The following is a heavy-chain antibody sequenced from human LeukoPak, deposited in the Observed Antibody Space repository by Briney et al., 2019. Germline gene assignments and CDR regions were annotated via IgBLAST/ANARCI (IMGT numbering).Heavy chain of an antibody. V-gene: IGHV4-59*01. D-gene: IGHD6-13*01. CDR1: GVSISSYY. Sequence: PSETLSLTCTVSGVSISSYYWSWIRQPPGKGLEWIGYIYYSGSTNYNPSLKSRVTISVGTSRNQFSLKLSSVTAADTAVYYCARRVYSTSWSYYFDYWGQGTLVTVSS. J-gene: IGHJ4*02. CDR3: ARRVYSTSWSYYFDY. CDR2: IYYSGST.